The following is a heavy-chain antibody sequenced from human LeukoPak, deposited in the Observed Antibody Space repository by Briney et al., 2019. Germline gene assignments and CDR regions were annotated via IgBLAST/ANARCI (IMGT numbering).Heavy chain of an antibody. D-gene: IGHD4-23*01. J-gene: IGHJ4*02. CDR3: AKDRYGGNSGLLDY. Sequence: GGSLRLSCAASGFTFDDYAMHWVRQAPGKGLEWVSGISWNSGSIGYADSVKGRFTISRDNAKNSLYLQMNSLRADVMALYYCAKDRYGGNSGLLDYWGQGTLVTVSS. CDR2: ISWNSGSI. V-gene: IGHV3-9*03. CDR1: GFTFDDYA.